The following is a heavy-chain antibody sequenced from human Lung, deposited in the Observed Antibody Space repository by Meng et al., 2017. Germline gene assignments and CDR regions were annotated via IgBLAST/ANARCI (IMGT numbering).Heavy chain of an antibody. CDR3: TNDRLNH. V-gene: IGHV3-74*01. J-gene: IGHJ1*01. CDR1: GFIFTYHW. Sequence: GQCVGSRGGLVQPGWSTRLACADSGFIFTYHWMHWVRQGPGKGLVWVSRINRDGTKPTYADSVKGRFTISRDNAKNTLYLQMNNLRAEDTAFYYCTNDRLNHWGQGALVTVSS. D-gene: IGHD1-1*01. CDR2: INRDGTKP.